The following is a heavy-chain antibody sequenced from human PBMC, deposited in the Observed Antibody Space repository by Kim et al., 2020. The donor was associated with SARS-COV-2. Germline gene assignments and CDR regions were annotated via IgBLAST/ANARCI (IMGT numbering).Heavy chain of an antibody. Sequence: NYAQKFEGRVTITADKSTSTAYMGLGSLRSEDTAVYYCAVDSSGSFAFDIWGQGTMFTVSS. V-gene: IGHV1-69*02. CDR3: AVDSSGSFAFDI. D-gene: IGHD3-22*01. J-gene: IGHJ3*02.